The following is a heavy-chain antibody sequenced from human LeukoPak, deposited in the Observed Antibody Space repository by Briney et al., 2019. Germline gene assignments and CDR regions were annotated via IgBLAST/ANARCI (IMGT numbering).Heavy chain of an antibody. CDR3: ARVGGDYGPRVLDY. CDR1: GFTFSSYW. V-gene: IGHV3-74*01. CDR2: INSDGSST. J-gene: IGHJ4*02. D-gene: IGHD4-17*01. Sequence: GGSLRLSCAASGFTFSSYWMHWVRQAPGKGLVWVSRINSDGSSTSYADSVKGRFTISRDNAKNTLYLQMNSLRAEDAAVYYCARVGGDYGPRVLDYWGQGTLVTVSS.